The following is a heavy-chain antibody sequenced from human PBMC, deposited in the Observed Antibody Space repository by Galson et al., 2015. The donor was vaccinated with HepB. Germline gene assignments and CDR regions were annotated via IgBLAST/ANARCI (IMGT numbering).Heavy chain of an antibody. CDR3: AKVFPEKTDGWYRQALYYFDS. Sequence: SLRLSCAVSGFPFSYYAMTWVRQAPGKGLEWVSAITPSGDNTYSADSLKGRFTISRDNSKNTVFLQMNSLRADDTAIYFCAKVFPEKTDGWYRQALYYFDSWGHGTRVTVSS. CDR2: ITPSGDNT. J-gene: IGHJ4*01. D-gene: IGHD6-19*01. CDR1: GFPFSYYA. V-gene: IGHV3-23*01.